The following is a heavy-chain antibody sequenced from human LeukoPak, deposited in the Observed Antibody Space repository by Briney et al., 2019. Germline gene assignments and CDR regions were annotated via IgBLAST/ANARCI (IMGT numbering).Heavy chain of an antibody. V-gene: IGHV1-69*04. CDR1: GGTFSSYA. D-gene: IGHD2-15*01. CDR3: ARGPLPISGGSCAFDP. Sequence: ASVKVSCKASGGTFSSYAISWVRQAPGQGLEWMGRIIPILGIANYAQKFQGRVTITADKSTSTAYMELSSLRSEDTAVYYCARGPLPISGGSCAFDPWGQGTLVTVSS. CDR2: IIPILGIA. J-gene: IGHJ5*02.